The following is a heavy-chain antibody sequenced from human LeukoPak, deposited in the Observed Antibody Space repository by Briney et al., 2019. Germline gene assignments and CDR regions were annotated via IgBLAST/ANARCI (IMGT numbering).Heavy chain of an antibody. D-gene: IGHD3-22*01. V-gene: IGHV1-69*04. CDR2: IIPILGIA. CDR1: GGTFSSYA. Sequence: SVKVSCKASGGTFSSYAISWVRQAPGQGLEWMGRIIPILGIANYAQKFQGRVTVTADKSTSTAYMELSSLRSEDTAVYYCASIKYYYDSSGYRGRFDYWGQGTLVTVSS. CDR3: ASIKYYYDSSGYRGRFDY. J-gene: IGHJ4*02.